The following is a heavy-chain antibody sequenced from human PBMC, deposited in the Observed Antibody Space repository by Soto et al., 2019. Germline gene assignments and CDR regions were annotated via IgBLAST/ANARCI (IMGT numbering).Heavy chain of an antibody. CDR3: AQGGDRTVV. CDR1: GGSISSSS. Sequence: QVQLQESGPGLVKPSETLSLTCTVSGGSISSSSWSWIRQPPGKGLEWIGYIYYSDNTNYNPSLKCRVSISVATSRTQFSLTVISATPADTAVYYCAQGGDRTVVWGQVTTVTVS. J-gene: IGHJ6*02. CDR2: IYYSDNT. D-gene: IGHD3-16*01. V-gene: IGHV4-59*01.